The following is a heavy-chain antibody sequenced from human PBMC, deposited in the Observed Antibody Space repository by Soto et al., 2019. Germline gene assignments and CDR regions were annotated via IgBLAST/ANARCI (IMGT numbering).Heavy chain of an antibody. D-gene: IGHD3-10*01. V-gene: IGHV3-13*01. Sequence: EVQLVEYGGGLVQPGGSLRLSCAASGFTFSSYDMHWVRQATGKGLEWVSAIGTAGDTYYPGSVKGRFTISRENAKNSLYLQMNSLRAGDTAVYYCARGSSTMVRGVNPYDYWVQGTLVTVSS. CDR3: ARGSSTMVRGVNPYDY. J-gene: IGHJ4*02. CDR2: IGTAGDT. CDR1: GFTFSSYD.